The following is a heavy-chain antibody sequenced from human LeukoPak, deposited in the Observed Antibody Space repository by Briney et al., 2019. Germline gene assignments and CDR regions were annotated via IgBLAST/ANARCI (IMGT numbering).Heavy chain of an antibody. CDR1: GYTLTELS. CDR2: FDPEDGET. Sequence: ASVKVSCKVSGYTLTELSMHWVRQAPGKGLEWVGGFDPEDGETIYAQKFQGRVTMTEDTSTDTAYMELSSLRSEDTAVYYCATIIVVADGFDYWGQGTLVTVSS. CDR3: ATIIVVADGFDY. J-gene: IGHJ4*02. V-gene: IGHV1-24*01. D-gene: IGHD6-19*01.